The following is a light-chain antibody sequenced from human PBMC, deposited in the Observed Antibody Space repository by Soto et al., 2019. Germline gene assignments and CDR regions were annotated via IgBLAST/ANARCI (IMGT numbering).Light chain of an antibody. Sequence: EIVLTQSPGTLSLSPGERSTLSCRASQSVGSSYLAWYQQKRDQAPRLLIYGASSRATGIPDRFSGSGSGTDFTLTISRLEHEDFAVYYCQQYSSSPITFGQGTRLEIK. CDR1: QSVGSSY. J-gene: IGKJ5*01. V-gene: IGKV3-20*01. CDR3: QQYSSSPIT. CDR2: GAS.